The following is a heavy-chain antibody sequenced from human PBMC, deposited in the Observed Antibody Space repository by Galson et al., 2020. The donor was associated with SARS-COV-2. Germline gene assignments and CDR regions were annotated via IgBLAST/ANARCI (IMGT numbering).Heavy chain of an antibody. CDR1: GFTFSDHA. Sequence: GESLKISCAASGFTFSDHAMHWVRQAPGKRLEWVAQIFFHGSMKYYGDSVRGRFTISRDSAKNTLHLQMNNLRVDETAVYFCARDGESSRGLVFDYGGQGTLLTVSS. CDR3: ARDGESSRGLVFDY. V-gene: IGHV3-33*01. J-gene: IGHJ4*02. CDR2: IFFHGSMK. D-gene: IGHD5-12*01.